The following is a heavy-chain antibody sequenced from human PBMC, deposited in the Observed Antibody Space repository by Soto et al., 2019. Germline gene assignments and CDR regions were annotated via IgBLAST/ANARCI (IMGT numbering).Heavy chain of an antibody. J-gene: IGHJ4*02. CDR2: INAGNGNT. CDR1: GYTFTSYA. CDR3: ARVRIAVAGSACDY. V-gene: IGHV1-3*01. Sequence: QVQLVQSGAEVKKPGASVKVSCKASGYTFTSYAMHWVRQAPGQRLEWMGWINAGNGNTKYSQKFQGRVTITRDTSASTAYMELSSLRSEDTAVYYCARVRIAVAGSACDYWGQGTLLTVSS. D-gene: IGHD6-19*01.